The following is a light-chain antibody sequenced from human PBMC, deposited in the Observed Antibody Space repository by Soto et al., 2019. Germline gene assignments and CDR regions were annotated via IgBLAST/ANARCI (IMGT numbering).Light chain of an antibody. CDR1: SSNIGGNS. CDR3: GSWDSSLSAYV. CDR2: DDN. Sequence: QAFLTQPPSVSAAPGQKVTSSCCGSSSNIGGNSVSWYQQLPGTAPKLLIYDDNKRPSGIPDRFSGSKSGTSATLGITGFQTGDEADYYCGSWDSSLSAYVFGTGTKVTVL. V-gene: IGLV1-51*01. J-gene: IGLJ1*01.